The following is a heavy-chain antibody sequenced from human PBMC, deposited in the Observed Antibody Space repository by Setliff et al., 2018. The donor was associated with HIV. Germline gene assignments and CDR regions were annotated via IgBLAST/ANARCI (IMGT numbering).Heavy chain of an antibody. Sequence: GASVKVSCKASGGTFSSYAISWARQAPGQGLEWMGGIIPIFGTPKYAQKFQGRVTITADESTSTAYMELSSLTSEDTAVYYCAREYCSGGSCPHDAFDIWGQGTMVTVSS. CDR2: IIPIFGTP. V-gene: IGHV1-69*13. CDR1: GGTFSSYA. CDR3: AREYCSGGSCPHDAFDI. D-gene: IGHD2-15*01. J-gene: IGHJ3*02.